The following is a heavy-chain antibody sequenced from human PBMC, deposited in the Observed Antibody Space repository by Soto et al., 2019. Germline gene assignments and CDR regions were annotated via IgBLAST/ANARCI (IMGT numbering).Heavy chain of an antibody. J-gene: IGHJ4*02. CDR1: GGSISGDYY. CDR2: IYYSGST. CDR3: ARDTGLVIDY. D-gene: IGHD2-21*01. Sequence: SETLSLTCTASGGSISGDYYWSWIRQPPGKGLEWIGYIYYSGSTYYIPSLKSRLTISVDTSKNQFSLKLSSVTAADTAVYYCARDTGLVIDYWGQGTLVTVSS. V-gene: IGHV4-30-4*01.